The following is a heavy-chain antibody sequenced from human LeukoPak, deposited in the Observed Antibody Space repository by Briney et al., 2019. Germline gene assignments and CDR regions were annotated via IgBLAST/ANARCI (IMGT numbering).Heavy chain of an antibody. D-gene: IGHD1-14*01. CDR2: INGDMRST. J-gene: IGHJ6*02. CDR1: GFTFKNYW. V-gene: IGHV3-74*01. Sequence: GGSLRPSCEASGFTFKNYWMHWVRQVPGKGLEWVSGINGDMRSTNYADSVKGRFTITRDNARSTLFLQMNSLGTEDTAVYYCAKDRGAPDFYYYYYGMDVWGQGTTVTVSS. CDR3: AKDRGAPDFYYYYYGMDV.